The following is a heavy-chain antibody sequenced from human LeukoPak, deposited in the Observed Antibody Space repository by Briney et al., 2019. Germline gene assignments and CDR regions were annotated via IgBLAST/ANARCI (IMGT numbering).Heavy chain of an antibody. Sequence: GGSLRLSCAASGFILSDQFMDWVRQAPGKGLEWVGRSKDKPSRYTTEYAASVKGRFTILRDDSKNSLYLQMNSLKTEDTAVYYCVVLMYENSGHWGRGTPVTVSA. CDR3: VVLMYENSGH. D-gene: IGHD2-8*01. CDR1: GFILSDQF. V-gene: IGHV3-72*01. J-gene: IGHJ4*02. CDR2: SKDKPSRYTT.